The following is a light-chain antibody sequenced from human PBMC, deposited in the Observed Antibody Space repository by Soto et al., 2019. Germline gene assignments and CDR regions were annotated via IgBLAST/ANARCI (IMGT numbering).Light chain of an antibody. CDR1: SSDVGGYNY. Sequence: QSALTQPPSASGSPGQSVTISCTGTSSDVGGYNYVSWYQQHPGKAPKLMIYEVSKRPSGGPDRFSGSKSVNTASLTVSGLEAEDEAAYYCCSDAGGNNFAVVFGGGTKLTVL. CDR3: CSDAGGNNFAVV. J-gene: IGLJ2*01. V-gene: IGLV2-8*01. CDR2: EVS.